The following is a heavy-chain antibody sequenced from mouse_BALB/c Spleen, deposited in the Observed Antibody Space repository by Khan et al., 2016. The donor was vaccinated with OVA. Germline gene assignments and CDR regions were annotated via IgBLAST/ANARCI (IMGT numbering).Heavy chain of an antibody. D-gene: IGHD2-10*01. Sequence: VQLKESGPGLVAPSQSLSITCTISGFSLTNYGVHWVRQPPGKGLEWLVVIWSDGSTTYNSALKSRLTISKDNSKSQVFLKMNSLQTDDTAMYFSARQPYYHYNGMDYWGQGTTVTVSS. CDR2: IWSDGST. V-gene: IGHV2-6-1*01. CDR3: ARQPYYHYNGMDY. CDR1: GFSLTNYG. J-gene: IGHJ4*01.